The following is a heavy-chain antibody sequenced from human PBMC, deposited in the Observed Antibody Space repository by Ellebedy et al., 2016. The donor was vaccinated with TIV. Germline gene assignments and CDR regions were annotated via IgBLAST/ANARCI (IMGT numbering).Heavy chain of an antibody. CDR2: IRYDGSHQ. CDR3: ARAVASDWFDP. V-gene: IGHV3-30*02. CDR1: GFTLRSYG. D-gene: IGHD6-19*01. J-gene: IGHJ5*02. Sequence: GESLKISXAASGFTLRSYGMSWVRQAPGKGLEWVSFIRYDGSHQYYGDSVKGRFTISRDNAKNSLFLQMDSLRPEDTAMYYCARAVASDWFDPWGQGTLVTVSS.